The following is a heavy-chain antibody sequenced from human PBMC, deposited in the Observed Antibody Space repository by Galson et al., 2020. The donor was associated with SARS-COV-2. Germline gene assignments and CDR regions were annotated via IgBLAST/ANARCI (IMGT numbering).Heavy chain of an antibody. D-gene: IGHD3-9*01. V-gene: IGHV3-21*01. CDR3: ARQITDYDILTGFAEPYYYYYGMDV. CDR2: ISSSSSYI. Sequence: GGSLRLSCAGSGFTFSSYSMNWVRQAPGKGLEWVSSISSSSSYIYYADSVKGRFTISRDNAKNSLYLQMNSLRAEDTAVYYCARQITDYDILTGFAEPYYYYYGMDVWGQGTTVTVSS. J-gene: IGHJ6*02. CDR1: GFTFSSYS.